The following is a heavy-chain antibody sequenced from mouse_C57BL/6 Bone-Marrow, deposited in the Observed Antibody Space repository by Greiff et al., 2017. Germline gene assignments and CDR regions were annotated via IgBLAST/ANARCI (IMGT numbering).Heavy chain of an antibody. V-gene: IGHV5-4*01. Sequence: EVMLVESGGGLVKPGGSLKLSCAASGFTFSSYAMSWVRQTPGKRLEWVATISDGGSYTYYPDNVKGRFTISRDNAKNNLYLQMSHLKSEDTAMYYCARDRGQLRLHYCDYWGQGTTLTVSS. D-gene: IGHD3-2*02. CDR3: ARDRGQLRLHYCDY. J-gene: IGHJ2*01. CDR1: GFTFSSYA. CDR2: ISDGGSYT.